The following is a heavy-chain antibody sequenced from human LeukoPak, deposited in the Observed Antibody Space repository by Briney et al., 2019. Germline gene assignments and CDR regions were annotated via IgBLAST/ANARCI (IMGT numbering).Heavy chain of an antibody. CDR3: AKEGGGSYYYFDY. CDR2: ISGSGGST. CDR1: GFTFSTYA. Sequence: GGSLRLSCAASGFTFSTYAMSWVRQAPGKGLEWVSAISGSGGSTYYADSVKGRFTISRDNSKNTLYLQMDSLRAEDTAVYYCAKEGGGSYYYFDYWGQGTLVTVSS. J-gene: IGHJ4*02. D-gene: IGHD1-26*01. V-gene: IGHV3-23*01.